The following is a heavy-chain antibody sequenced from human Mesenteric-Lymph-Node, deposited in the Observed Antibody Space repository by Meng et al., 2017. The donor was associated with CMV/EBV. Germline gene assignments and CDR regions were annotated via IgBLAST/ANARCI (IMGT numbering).Heavy chain of an antibody. J-gene: IGHJ4*02. Sequence: GESLKISCAASGFTFSSYAMHWVRQAPGKGLEWVAFISYDGTDEDYADSVRGRFSVSRDDSRNTLYLQINSLRPEDTAVYYCSRGGGGLGYCSGGSCYPDHWGQGTLVTVSS. CDR2: ISYDGTDE. D-gene: IGHD2-15*01. CDR1: GFTFSSYA. V-gene: IGHV3-30-3*01. CDR3: SRGGGGLGYCSGGSCYPDH.